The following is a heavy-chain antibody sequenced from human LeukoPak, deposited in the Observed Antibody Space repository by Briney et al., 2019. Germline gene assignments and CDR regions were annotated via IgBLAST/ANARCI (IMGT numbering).Heavy chain of an antibody. CDR2: ISAYNGNT. J-gene: IGHJ4*02. CDR3: GREQRAYCSRTSCYALQYYFDY. V-gene: IGHV1-18*01. Sequence: ASVKVSCQASGYTFTSYGISWVRQAPGQGLEWMGWISAYNGNTNYAQKLQGRVTMTTDTSTSTAYMELRSLRSDDTAVYYCGREQRAYCSRTSCYALQYYFDYWGQGTLVTVSS. CDR1: GYTFTSYG. D-gene: IGHD2-2*01.